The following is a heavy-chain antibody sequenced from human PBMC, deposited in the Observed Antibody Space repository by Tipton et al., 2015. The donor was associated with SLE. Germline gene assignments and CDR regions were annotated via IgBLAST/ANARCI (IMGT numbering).Heavy chain of an antibody. Sequence: PGLVKPSETLSLTCTVSGGSIRSSSYYWAWIRQPPGKGLEWIGTIYYSGSAYYSPSLKSRVTISVDTSKNQFSVKLTSVTAADTAVYYCARQRPQSSGGFDIWGQGTMISVSS. V-gene: IGHV4-39*01. J-gene: IGHJ3*02. CDR3: ARQRPQSSGGFDI. CDR2: IYYSGSA. D-gene: IGHD2-8*02. CDR1: GGSIRSSSYY.